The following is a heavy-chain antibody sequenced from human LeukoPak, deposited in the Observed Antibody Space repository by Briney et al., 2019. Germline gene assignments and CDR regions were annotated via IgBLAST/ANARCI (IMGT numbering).Heavy chain of an antibody. Sequence: GGSLRLSCAASGFTFSRYGMHWVRQAPGKGLEWVAFIRYDGSNKYYADSVKGRFTISRDNSKNTLYLQMNSLRAEDTAVYYCAKGSFYYGSGTYAYFDSWGQGTLVTVPS. CDR1: GFTFSRYG. CDR3: AKGSFYYGSGTYAYFDS. D-gene: IGHD3-10*01. J-gene: IGHJ4*02. V-gene: IGHV3-30*02. CDR2: IRYDGSNK.